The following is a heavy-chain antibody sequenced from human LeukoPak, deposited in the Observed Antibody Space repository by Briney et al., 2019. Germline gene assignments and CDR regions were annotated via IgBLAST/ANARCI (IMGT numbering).Heavy chain of an antibody. J-gene: IGHJ4*02. CDR2: ISSDGSNK. V-gene: IGHV3-30*14. D-gene: IGHD3-3*01. CDR3: AKVGHYHDFDY. Sequence: GGSLRLSCAASGFTFSNYAMHWVRQAPGKGLEWVAVISSDGSNKYYADSMKGRFTVSRDNSENTLYLQMNSLRAEDTAVYYCAKVGHYHDFDYWGQGTLVTVSS. CDR1: GFTFSNYA.